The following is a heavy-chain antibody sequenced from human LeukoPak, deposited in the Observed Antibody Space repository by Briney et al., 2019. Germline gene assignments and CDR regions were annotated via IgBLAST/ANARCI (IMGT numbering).Heavy chain of an antibody. CDR2: ISSSGSTI. Sequence: GGSLRLSCAASGFTFSDYYMSWIRQAPGKGLEWVSYISSSGSTIYYAGSVKSRFTISRDNAKNSLYLQMNSLRAEDTAVYYCATRNMTTLSPWGQGTLVTVSS. CDR1: GFTFSDYY. D-gene: IGHD1-14*01. J-gene: IGHJ5*02. V-gene: IGHV3-11*01. CDR3: ATRNMTTLSP.